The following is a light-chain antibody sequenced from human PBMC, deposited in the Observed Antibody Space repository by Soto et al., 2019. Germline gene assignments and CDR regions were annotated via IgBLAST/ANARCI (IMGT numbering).Light chain of an antibody. CDR1: QSISSY. Sequence: EIQMTQSPSSLSASVGDRVTITCRASQSISSYLTWYQQKPGKAPKLLIYAASTLQSGVPSRFSGSGSGTDFTLTISSLQSEDFATYYCQQNYSNPRAFGQGTRLEI. CDR3: QQNYSNPRA. J-gene: IGKJ5*01. V-gene: IGKV1-39*01. CDR2: AAS.